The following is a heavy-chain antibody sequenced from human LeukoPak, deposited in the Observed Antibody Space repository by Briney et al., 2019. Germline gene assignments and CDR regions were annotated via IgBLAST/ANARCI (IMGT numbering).Heavy chain of an antibody. CDR3: AKNVREADWYYYYMDV. CDR1: GFTFSNYA. V-gene: IGHV3-23*01. CDR2: ISGSGGST. D-gene: IGHD3-9*01. Sequence: GGSLRLSCAASGFTFSNYAMNWVRQAPGKGLEWVSTISGSGGSTYYADSVKGRFTISRDNSKNTLYLQMNSLRAEDTAVYYCAKNVREADWYYYYMDVWGKGTTVTVSS. J-gene: IGHJ6*03.